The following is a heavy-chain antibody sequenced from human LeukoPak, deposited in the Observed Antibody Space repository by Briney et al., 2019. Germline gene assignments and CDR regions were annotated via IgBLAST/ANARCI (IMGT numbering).Heavy chain of an antibody. V-gene: IGHV3-48*03. CDR3: AELGITMIGGV. CDR2: ISSSGTTI. D-gene: IGHD3-10*02. Sequence: GGSLRLSCAASGFSFRSYEMNWVRQAPGKGLEWVSYISSSGTTIYYTDSVKGRFTISRDNAKNSLYLQMNSLRAEDTAVYYCAELGITMIGGVWGKGTTVTISS. J-gene: IGHJ6*04. CDR1: GFSFRSYE.